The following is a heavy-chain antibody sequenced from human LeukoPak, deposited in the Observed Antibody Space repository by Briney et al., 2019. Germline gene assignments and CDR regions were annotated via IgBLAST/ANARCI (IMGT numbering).Heavy chain of an antibody. V-gene: IGHV4-59*01. CDR1: GGSISSYY. CDR3: ARVAVAGTETIDY. D-gene: IGHD6-19*01. CDR2: IYYSGST. J-gene: IGHJ4*02. Sequence: SGTLSLTCTVSGGSISSYYWSWIRQPPGKGLEWIGYIYYSGSTNYNPSLKSRVTISVDTSKNQFSLKLSSVTAADTAVYYCARVAVAGTETIDYWGQGTLVTVSS.